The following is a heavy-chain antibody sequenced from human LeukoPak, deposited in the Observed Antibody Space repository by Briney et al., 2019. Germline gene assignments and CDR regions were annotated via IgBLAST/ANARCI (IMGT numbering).Heavy chain of an antibody. V-gene: IGHV3-11*01. D-gene: IGHD5-18*01. CDR3: ARDRELDTDYNWFDP. CDR1: GFTFSDYY. J-gene: IGHJ5*02. Sequence: GGSLRLSCAASGFTFSDYYMSWIRQAPGKGLEWVSYISSSGSTIYYADSVKGRFTISWDNAKNSLYLQMNSLRAEDTAVYYCARDRELDTDYNWFDPWGQGTLVTVSS. CDR2: ISSSGSTI.